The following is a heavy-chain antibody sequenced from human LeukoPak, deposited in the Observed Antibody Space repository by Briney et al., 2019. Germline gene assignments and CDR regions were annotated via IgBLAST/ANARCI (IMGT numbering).Heavy chain of an antibody. CDR1: GFTFSSYA. J-gene: IGHJ3*02. D-gene: IGHD1-20*01. V-gene: IGHV3-30-3*01. CDR3: ARWEGVTGTQCAFDI. Sequence: GGSLRLSCAASGFTFSSYAMHWVRQAPGKGLEWVAVISYDGSNKYYADSVKGRFTISRDNAKNSLYLQMNSLRAEDTAVYYCARWEGVTGTQCAFDIWGQGTMVTVSS. CDR2: ISYDGSNK.